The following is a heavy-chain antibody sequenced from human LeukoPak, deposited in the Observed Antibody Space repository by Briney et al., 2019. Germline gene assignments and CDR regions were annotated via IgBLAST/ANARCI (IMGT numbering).Heavy chain of an antibody. Sequence: GRSLRLSCAASGFTFSSYGMHWVRQAPGKGLEWVSLISWDGGSTYYADSVKGRFTISRDNSKNSLYLQMNSLRTEDTALYYCAKDSQGTLDYWGQGTLVTVSS. V-gene: IGHV3-43*01. CDR1: GFTFSSYG. D-gene: IGHD3-10*01. CDR2: ISWDGGST. CDR3: AKDSQGTLDY. J-gene: IGHJ4*02.